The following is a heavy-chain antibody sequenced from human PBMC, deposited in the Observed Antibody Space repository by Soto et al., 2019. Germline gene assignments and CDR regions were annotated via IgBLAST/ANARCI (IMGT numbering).Heavy chain of an antibody. Sequence: EVQLLESGGGLVNPGGALRLSCAASGFAFSTYAMSWMRQAPGKGPEWVSAISGSGGSTYYTDSVKGRFTISRDNSKNTRYLQTDSLRAGDTAIYYCAKGLSSERCGWRGWFAPWGQGTLVIVSS. D-gene: IGHD6-19*01. CDR3: AKGLSSERCGWRGWFAP. CDR1: GFAFSTYA. J-gene: IGHJ5*02. CDR2: ISGSGGST. V-gene: IGHV3-23*01.